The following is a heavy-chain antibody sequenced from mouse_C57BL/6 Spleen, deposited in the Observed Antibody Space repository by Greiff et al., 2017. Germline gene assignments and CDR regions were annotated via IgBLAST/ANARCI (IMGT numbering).Heavy chain of an antibody. J-gene: IGHJ1*03. Sequence: QVQLKESGAELVKPGASVKISCKASGYAFSSYWMNWVKQRPGKGLEWIGQIYPGDGDTNYNGKFKGKATLTADKSSSTAYMQLSSLTSEDSAVYFCARGCYDGYFDVWGTGTTVTVSS. CDR2: IYPGDGDT. V-gene: IGHV1-80*01. D-gene: IGHD2-12*01. CDR1: GYAFSSYW. CDR3: ARGCYDGYFDV.